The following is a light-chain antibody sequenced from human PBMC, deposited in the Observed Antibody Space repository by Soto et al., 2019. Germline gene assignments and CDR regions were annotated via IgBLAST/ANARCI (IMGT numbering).Light chain of an antibody. J-gene: IGLJ3*02. V-gene: IGLV2-14*01. CDR3: SSYAATSTLV. CDR1: SSDIGTYNF. CDR2: EVS. Sequence: QSALTQPASVSGSPGQSITMSCSGRSSDIGTYNFVSWYQQHAGKAPRLILYEVSNRPSGVSSRFSGSKSGNSASLTISGLQPEDEDHYFCSSYAATSTLVFGGGTKLTVL.